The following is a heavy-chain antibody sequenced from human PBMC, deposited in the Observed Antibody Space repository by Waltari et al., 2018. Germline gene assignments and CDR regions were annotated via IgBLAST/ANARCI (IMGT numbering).Heavy chain of an antibody. CDR2: VHGSGET. Sequence: QLQLQESSPGLAKPSETLSLTCAVSGDSVTSSYLWNWVRQSPGKGLEWIGQVHGSGETNYNPSFASRVTVSLDTSNNQVSLKVTSATVADTAVYYCARDRGRGLYLDSWGPGTLVTVSP. CDR3: ARDRGRGLYLDS. V-gene: IGHV4-4*02. D-gene: IGHD2-15*01. J-gene: IGHJ4*02. CDR1: GDSVTSSYL.